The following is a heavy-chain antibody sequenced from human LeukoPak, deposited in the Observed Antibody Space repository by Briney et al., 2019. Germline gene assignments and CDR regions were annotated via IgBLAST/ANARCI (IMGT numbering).Heavy chain of an antibody. CDR2: IYSGGST. CDR1: GFTVSSNY. D-gene: IGHD1-26*01. J-gene: IGHJ4*02. Sequence: GGSLRLSCAASGFTVSSNYMSWVRQAPGKGLEWVSVIYSGGSTYCADSVKGRFTISRDNSKNTLYLQMNSLRAEDTAVYYCARDHSGSYYVGGIDYWGQGTLVTVSS. CDR3: ARDHSGSYYVGGIDY. V-gene: IGHV3-53*01.